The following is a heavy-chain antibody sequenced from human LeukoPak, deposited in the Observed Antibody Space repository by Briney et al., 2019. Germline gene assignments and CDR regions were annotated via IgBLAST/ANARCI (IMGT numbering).Heavy chain of an antibody. CDR2: INPNSGGT. CDR3: ARVKYYYDSSGYYFIDY. V-gene: IGHV1-2*06. J-gene: IGHJ4*02. Sequence: ASVKVXCKASGYTFTCYYMHWVGQAPGQGGEGMGRINPNSGGTNYAQKFQGRVTINRDTSISTANMELSRRRSDDTAVYYCARVKYYYDSSGYYFIDYWGQGTLVTVSS. CDR1: GYTFTCYY. D-gene: IGHD3-22*01.